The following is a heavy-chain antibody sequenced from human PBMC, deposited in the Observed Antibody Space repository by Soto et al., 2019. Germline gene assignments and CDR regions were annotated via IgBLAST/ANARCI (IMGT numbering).Heavy chain of an antibody. D-gene: IGHD5-12*01. J-gene: IGHJ6*02. CDR1: GYTLTSYY. Sequence: GASVKVSCKASGYTLTSYYMHWVRQAPGQGLEWMGIINPSGGSTSYAQKFQGRVTMTRDTSTSTVYMELSSLRSEDTAVYYCARDLRGYSGYDSANYYYYGMDVWGQGTTVTVSS. CDR2: INPSGGST. V-gene: IGHV1-46*01. CDR3: ARDLRGYSGYDSANYYYYGMDV.